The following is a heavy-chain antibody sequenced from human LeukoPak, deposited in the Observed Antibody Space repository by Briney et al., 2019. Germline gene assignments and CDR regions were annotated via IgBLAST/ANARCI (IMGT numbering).Heavy chain of an antibody. CDR3: ARSGSSGYQSGAFDI. V-gene: IGHV4-31*03. Sequence: PSQTLSLTCTVSGGSISSGGYYWSWIRQHPGKGLEWIGYIYYSGSTYYNPSLKSRVTISVDTSKNQFSLKLSSVTAADTAVYYCARSGSSGYQSGAFDIWGQGTMVTDSS. CDR2: IYYSGST. D-gene: IGHD3-22*01. J-gene: IGHJ3*02. CDR1: GGSISSGGYY.